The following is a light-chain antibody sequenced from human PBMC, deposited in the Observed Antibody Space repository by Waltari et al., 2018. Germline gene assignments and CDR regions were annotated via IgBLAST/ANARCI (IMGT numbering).Light chain of an antibody. CDR2: DAS. V-gene: IGKV3-11*01. CDR3: QQRSSWPYS. J-gene: IGKJ2*03. Sequence: EIVLTQSPATLSLSPGEGATLSCRASQSVGRFLAWYQQKPGQAPSLLIYDASNRATGIPARFSASGSGTDFTLTHSSLEPEDFAVYYCQQRSSWPYSFGQGTKLEFK. CDR1: QSVGRF.